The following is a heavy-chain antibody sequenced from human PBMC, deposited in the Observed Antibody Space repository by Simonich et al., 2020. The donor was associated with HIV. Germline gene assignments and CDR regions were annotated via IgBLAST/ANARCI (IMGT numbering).Heavy chain of an antibody. CDR3: ARRDRELILYFDY. D-gene: IGHD3-3*01. CDR1: GGSFSGYY. CDR2: INHSGIT. J-gene: IGHJ4*02. Sequence: QVQLQQWGAGLLKPSETLSLTCAVYGGSFSGYYWSWIRQPPGKGLEWIGEINHSGITNYTSSLTSRATISVDKSKNQFSLKLSSVTAADTAIYYCARRDRELILYFDYWGQGNLVTVSS. V-gene: IGHV4-34*01.